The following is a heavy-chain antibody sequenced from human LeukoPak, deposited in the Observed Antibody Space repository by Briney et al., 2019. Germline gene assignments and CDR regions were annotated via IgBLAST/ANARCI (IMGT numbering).Heavy chain of an antibody. CDR3: AKDTAHTAMAPYYFDY. Sequence: GGSLRLSCAASGFTFDDYAMHWVRQAPGKGLEWVSGISWNSGSIGYADSVKGRFTISRDNAKNSLYLQMNSLRAEDTALYYCAKDTAHTAMAPYYFDYWGQGTLVTVSS. J-gene: IGHJ4*02. CDR1: GFTFDDYA. CDR2: ISWNSGSI. V-gene: IGHV3-9*01. D-gene: IGHD5-18*01.